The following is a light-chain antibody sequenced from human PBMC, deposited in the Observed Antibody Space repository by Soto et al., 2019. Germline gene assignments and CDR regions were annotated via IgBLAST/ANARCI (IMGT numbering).Light chain of an antibody. V-gene: IGKV3-20*01. CDR2: SAP. J-gene: IGKJ1*01. Sequence: EIVLTQSPGTLSLSPGERATLSCRASQSVSSTSLAWYQQNPGQAPRLLIYSAPGKATGIPDRFCGSGSGTDFTLTISRLEPEDFAVYYCQQYGNYLPGTFGPGTKVEIK. CDR1: QSVSSTS. CDR3: QQYGNYLPGT.